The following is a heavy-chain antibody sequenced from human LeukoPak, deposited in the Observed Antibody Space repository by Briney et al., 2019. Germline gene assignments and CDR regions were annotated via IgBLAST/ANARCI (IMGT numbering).Heavy chain of an antibody. CDR2: INPSGGST. V-gene: IGHV1-46*01. CDR3: ARDKSLIYSGSYGGWFDP. D-gene: IGHD1-26*01. Sequence: ASVKVSCKASGYTFTSYYMHWVRQAPGQGLEWMGIINPSGGSTSYAQKFQGRVTMTRDMSTSTVYMELSSLRSEDTAVYYCARDKSLIYSGSYGGWFDPWGQGTLVTVSS. J-gene: IGHJ5*02. CDR1: GYTFTSYY.